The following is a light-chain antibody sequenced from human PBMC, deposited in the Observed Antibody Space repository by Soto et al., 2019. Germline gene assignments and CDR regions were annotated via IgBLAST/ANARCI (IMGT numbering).Light chain of an antibody. Sequence: QSVLTQPASVSGSPGQSITISCTGTSSEVGGYNYVSWYQQYPGKAPKLMIYDVSTRPSGVSNRFSGSKSGNTASLTISGLQAEDESDYYCRAYTGSSTYVFGTGTKVTVL. CDR2: DVS. CDR1: SSEVGGYNY. V-gene: IGLV2-14*01. J-gene: IGLJ1*01. CDR3: RAYTGSSTYV.